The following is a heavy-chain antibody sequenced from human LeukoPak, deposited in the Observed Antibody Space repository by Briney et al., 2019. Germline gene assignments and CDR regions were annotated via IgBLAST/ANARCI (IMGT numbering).Heavy chain of an antibody. V-gene: IGHV3-7*05. CDR3: ARWVQAGDYFDN. J-gene: IGHJ4*02. CDR2: INQDGSEK. Sequence: PGGSLRLSCAASGFTFSSYWMSWARQAPGKGLEWVANINQDGSEKYYVDSVKGRFTISRDNAKNSLYLQMNSLRAEDTAVYFCARWVQAGDYFDNWGQGTLVTVSS. D-gene: IGHD1-1*01. CDR1: GFTFSSYW.